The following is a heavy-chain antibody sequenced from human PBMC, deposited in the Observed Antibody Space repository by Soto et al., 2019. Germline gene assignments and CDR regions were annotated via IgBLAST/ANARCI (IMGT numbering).Heavy chain of an antibody. CDR1: GDSISSYY. D-gene: IGHD3-9*01. J-gene: IGHJ4*02. CDR3: ARSFRRYFDFDS. V-gene: IGHV4-59*01. Sequence: PPETLSLTCTVSGDSISSYYWSWIRQPPGKGLEWIGNIYYSGSTNYNPSLKRRVTISVDTSKNRFSLKLSSVTAADTAVYYCARSFRRYFDFDSWGQGTLVTVSS. CDR2: IYYSGST.